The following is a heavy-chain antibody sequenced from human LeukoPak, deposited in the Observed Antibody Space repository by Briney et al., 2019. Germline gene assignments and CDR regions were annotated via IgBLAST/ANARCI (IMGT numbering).Heavy chain of an antibody. D-gene: IGHD1-20*01. J-gene: IGHJ4*02. CDR3: AGEMVQITAGYFDY. V-gene: IGHV3-30*04. CDR1: GFTFNRHA. CDR2: ISFDGNRK. Sequence: GGSLRLSCAASGFTFNRHAIHWVRQAAGKGLEWVAIISFDGNRKYYAESVKGRFTISRDNSKNTLFLEMDSLKPEDTAVYYCAGEMVQITAGYFDYWGQGALVTVSS.